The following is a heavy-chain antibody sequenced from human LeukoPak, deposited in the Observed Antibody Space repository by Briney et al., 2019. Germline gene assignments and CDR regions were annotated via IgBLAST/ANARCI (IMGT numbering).Heavy chain of an antibody. CDR3: AGAGIAVAGNAEYFQH. CDR2: IDPSDSYT. J-gene: IGHJ1*01. D-gene: IGHD6-19*01. Sequence: HGEPLKISCKGSGYSFTSYWISWVRKMHGKGLEWVGRIDPSDSYTNYSPSFQGHVTISADKSISNAYLQWSSLKASDTAMYYCAGAGIAVAGNAEYFQHWGQGTLVTVSS. V-gene: IGHV5-10-1*01. CDR1: GYSFTSYW.